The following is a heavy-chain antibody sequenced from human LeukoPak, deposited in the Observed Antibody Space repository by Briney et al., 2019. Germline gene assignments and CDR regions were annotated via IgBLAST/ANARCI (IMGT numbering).Heavy chain of an antibody. CDR3: ARWRPSYGYY. CDR1: GGSISSYY. D-gene: IGHD5-18*01. V-gene: IGHV4-59*08. CDR2: IYYSGST. J-gene: IGHJ4*02. Sequence: SETLSLTCTVSGGSISSYYWSWIRQPPGKGLEWIGYIYYSGSTNYNPSLKSRVTISVDTSKNQFSLKLSSVTAADTAVYYCARWRPSYGYYRGQGTLVTVSS.